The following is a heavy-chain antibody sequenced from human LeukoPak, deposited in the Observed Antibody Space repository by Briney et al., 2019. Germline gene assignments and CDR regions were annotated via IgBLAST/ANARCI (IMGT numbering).Heavy chain of an antibody. V-gene: IGHV7-4-1*01. D-gene: IGHD2-2*02. Sequence: ASVKVSCKASGYTFSSYAMSWVRQAPGQGLEWMGWINTNTGSPTYAQGSTGRFVFSLGTSVSTAYLQIDSLKAEDTAVYYCASVRGYCSSTSCYIAYWGQGTLVTVSS. CDR2: INTNTGSP. CDR3: ASVRGYCSSTSCYIAY. J-gene: IGHJ4*02. CDR1: GYTFSSYA.